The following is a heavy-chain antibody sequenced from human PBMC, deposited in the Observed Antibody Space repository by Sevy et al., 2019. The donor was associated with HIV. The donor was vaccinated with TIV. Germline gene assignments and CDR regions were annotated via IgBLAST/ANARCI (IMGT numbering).Heavy chain of an antibody. V-gene: IGHV3-23*01. J-gene: IGHJ6*03. CDR1: GFTFSSYA. D-gene: IGHD3-10*01. CDR3: AKDGQRYYYGSGSYYSLGSRSYYYYYYMDV. CDR2: ISGSGGST. Sequence: GGSLRLSCAASGFTFSSYAMSWVRQAPGKGLEWVSAISGSGGSTYYADSVKGRFTISRDNSKNTLYLQMNSLRAEDTAVYYCAKDGQRYYYGSGSYYSLGSRSYYYYYYMDVWGKGTTVTVSS.